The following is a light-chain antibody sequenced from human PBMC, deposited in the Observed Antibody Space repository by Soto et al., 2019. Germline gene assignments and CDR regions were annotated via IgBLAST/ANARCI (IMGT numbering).Light chain of an antibody. CDR3: NSYSSSATYV. J-gene: IGLJ1*01. CDR2: DVS. CDR1: SSEVGGYNF. V-gene: IGLV2-14*03. Sequence: QSALTQPASVSGSPGQSITISCTGTSSEVGGYNFVSWYQQYPGRAPKLMIYDVSNRPSGVSNRFYGSKSGNTASLTISGLQAEDEADYYCNSYSSSATYVFGTGTKLTVL.